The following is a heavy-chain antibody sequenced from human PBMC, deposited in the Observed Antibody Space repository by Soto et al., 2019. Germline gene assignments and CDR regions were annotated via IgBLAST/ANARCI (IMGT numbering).Heavy chain of an antibody. CDR1: GGSISTYS. D-gene: IGHD6-13*01. V-gene: IGHV4-59*01. J-gene: IGHJ5*02. Sequence: SETLSLTCTFSGGSISTYSWNWIRQAPGKGLEWIGYIYYSGSTNYNPSLKSRVTISIDTSMNQFSLKLSSVTAADTAVYFCARLVLTPSLISSDNGLDPWGQGTLVTVSS. CDR2: IYYSGST. CDR3: ARLVLTPSLISSDNGLDP.